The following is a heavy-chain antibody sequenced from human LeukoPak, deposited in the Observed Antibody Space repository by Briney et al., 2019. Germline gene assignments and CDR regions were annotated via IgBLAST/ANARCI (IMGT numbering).Heavy chain of an antibody. V-gene: IGHV5-51*01. D-gene: IGHD2-2*01. CDR2: VYPGDSDT. J-gene: IGHJ4*02. CDR3: ARSQCRTTSCSFDY. Sequence: GESLKISCQGSGYSFTTHWIGWARQMPGKGLEWMGIVYPGDSDTRYSPSFQGQVAFSADKSISTAYLQWSSLKASDTAMYFCARSQCRTTSCSFDYWGQGTLVTVSS. CDR1: GYSFTTHW.